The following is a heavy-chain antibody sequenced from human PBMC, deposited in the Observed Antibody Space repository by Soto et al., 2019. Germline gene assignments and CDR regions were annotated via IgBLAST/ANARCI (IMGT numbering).Heavy chain of an antibody. CDR2: ISGSGGST. J-gene: IGHJ6*02. D-gene: IGHD3-9*01. Sequence: GGSLRLSCAASGFTFSSYAMSWVRQAPGKGLEWVSAISGSGGSTYYADSVKGRFTISKDNSKNTMNLQMNSLRAEDTAVYYCAKDHVRDYDIFTGYLSLPYFYYYGIDVWGQGTTVTVSS. CDR3: AKDHVRDYDIFTGYLSLPYFYYYGIDV. V-gene: IGHV3-23*01. CDR1: GFTFSSYA.